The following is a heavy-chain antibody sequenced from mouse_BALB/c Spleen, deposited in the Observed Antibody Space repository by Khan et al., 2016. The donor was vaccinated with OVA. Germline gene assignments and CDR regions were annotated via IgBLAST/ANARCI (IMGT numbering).Heavy chain of an antibody. CDR2: IDPADGNT. D-gene: IGHD2-14*01. V-gene: IGHV14-3*02. CDR1: GFNIEDTY. J-gene: IGHJ2*01. CDR3: VGYEDY. Sequence: VQLQQSGAEIVKPGASVKLSCTASGFNIEDTYMHWVKQRPEQGLEWLGRIDPADGNTKYDPKFQDKATITSDTSSNTVYPHLSSLTFEDSAVYYCVGYEDYWGQGTTLTVSS.